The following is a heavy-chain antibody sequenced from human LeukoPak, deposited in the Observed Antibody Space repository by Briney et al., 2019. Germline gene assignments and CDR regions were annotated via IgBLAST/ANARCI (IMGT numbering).Heavy chain of an antibody. Sequence: GGSLRLSCAASGFTFSDYYMSWIRQAPGKGLEWVSYISSSGSTIYYADSVKGRFTISRDNAKNSLYLQMNSLRAQEPAVYYCGRGRQYHDSSGYPLTTWYHYMDVWGKGTQVTVSS. CDR3: GRGRQYHDSSGYPLTTWYHYMDV. V-gene: IGHV3-11*04. CDR2: ISSSGSTI. J-gene: IGHJ6*03. D-gene: IGHD3-22*01. CDR1: GFTFSDYY.